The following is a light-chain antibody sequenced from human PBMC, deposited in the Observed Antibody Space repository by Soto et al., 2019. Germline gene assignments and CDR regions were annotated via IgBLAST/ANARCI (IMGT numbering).Light chain of an antibody. J-gene: IGKJ4*01. Sequence: EIVMTQSPATLSVSPGERATLSCRASQSVSSNLAWYQQKPGQAPRLLIYGAFTRATGIPARFSGSGSGTEFTLTISSLQSEDFAVYYCQQYNLGTFGGGTKVEIK. CDR2: GAF. CDR3: QQYNLGT. V-gene: IGKV3-15*01. CDR1: QSVSSN.